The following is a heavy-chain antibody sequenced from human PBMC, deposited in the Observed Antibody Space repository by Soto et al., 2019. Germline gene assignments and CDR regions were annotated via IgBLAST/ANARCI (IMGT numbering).Heavy chain of an antibody. Sequence: QVQLQESGPGLVKPSQTLSLTCTVSGGSISSGDYYWRWIRQPPGKGLEWIGYIYYSRSTYYNPCLQVGCIFAVGTGENLFSLKLRCVTAADSAVYYCARGYGSGRCCVRYWWHTWGQGTLVMVSS. D-gene: IGHD2-8*02. CDR3: ARGYGSGRCCVRYWWHT. CDR2: IYYSRST. V-gene: IGHV4-30-4*01. J-gene: IGHJ5*02. CDR1: GGSISSGDYY.